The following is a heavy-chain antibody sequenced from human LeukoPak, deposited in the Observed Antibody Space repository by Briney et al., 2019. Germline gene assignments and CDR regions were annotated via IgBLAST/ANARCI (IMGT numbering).Heavy chain of an antibody. V-gene: IGHV3-7*01. CDR2: IKQDGCQK. Sequence: GGSLRLSCAASGFTFTGYWMVWVRQAPGKGLEWVANIKQDGCQKHYVDSVKGRFTISRDNAKKSLYLQMNNLRAEDTGVYYCAREDWGPDYWGQGTLVTVSS. CDR1: GFTFTGYW. CDR3: AREDWGPDY. D-gene: IGHD7-27*01. J-gene: IGHJ4*02.